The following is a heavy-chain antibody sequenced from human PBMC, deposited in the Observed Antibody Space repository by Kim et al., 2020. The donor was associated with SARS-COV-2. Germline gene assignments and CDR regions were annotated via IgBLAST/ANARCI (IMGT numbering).Heavy chain of an antibody. CDR3: ARAYSGNYWAAFDI. D-gene: IGHD1-26*01. Sequence: ADSVKGRFTISRDNSKNTLYLQMNSLRAEDTAVYYCARAYSGNYWAAFDIWGQGTMVTVSS. J-gene: IGHJ3*02. V-gene: IGHV3-30*01.